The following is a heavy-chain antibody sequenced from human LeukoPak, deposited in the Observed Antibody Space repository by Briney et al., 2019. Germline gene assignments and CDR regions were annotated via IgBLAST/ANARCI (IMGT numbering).Heavy chain of an antibody. CDR3: ATLLTVAGISSDAFDI. CDR2: FDPEDGET. J-gene: IGHJ3*02. CDR1: GYTLTELS. D-gene: IGHD6-19*01. V-gene: IGHV1-24*01. Sequence: ASVKVSCKVSGYTLTELSMHWVRQAPGKGLEWMGGFDPEDGETIYAQKFQGRVTMTEDTSTDTAYMELSSLRSEDTAVYYCATLLTVAGISSDAFDIWGQGTMVTVSS.